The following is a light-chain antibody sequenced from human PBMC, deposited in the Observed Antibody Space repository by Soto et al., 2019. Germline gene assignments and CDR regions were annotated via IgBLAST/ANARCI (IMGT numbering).Light chain of an antibody. CDR1: QSVTSTY. V-gene: IGKV3-20*01. CDR2: GAS. J-gene: IGKJ3*01. CDR3: QQYGSSPGLFT. Sequence: VLTQSPGTLSLSPGERATLSCRASQSVTSTYLAWYQQKPGQAPRLLIYGASSRATGVPDRFSGSGSGTDFTLTISRLEPEDFAVYFCQQYGSSPGLFTFGPGSKVDFK.